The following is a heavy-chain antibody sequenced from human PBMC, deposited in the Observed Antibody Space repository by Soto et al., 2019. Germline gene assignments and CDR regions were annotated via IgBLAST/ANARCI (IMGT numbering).Heavy chain of an antibody. Sequence: QVQLVQSGAELKKPGASVKVSCKASGYTFTSYGISWVRQAPGQGLEWMGWISAYNGNTNYAQKLQGRVTMTTDTSTSTACMELRSLRSDDTAVYDCARETHRSGGVCYRGWGDWFDPWCQGTLVTVSS. CDR3: ARETHRSGGVCYRGWGDWFDP. J-gene: IGHJ5*02. V-gene: IGHV1-18*01. CDR2: ISAYNGNT. CDR1: GYTFTSYG. D-gene: IGHD2-15*01.